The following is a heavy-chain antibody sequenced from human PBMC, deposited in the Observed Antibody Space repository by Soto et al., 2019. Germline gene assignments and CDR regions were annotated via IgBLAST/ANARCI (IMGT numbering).Heavy chain of an antibody. CDR3: ARDTTIAAGSRDYEYAVDV. Sequence: EVQLVESGGGLVKPGGSLRLSCASSGFPFGSFGMNWVRQAPGKGLEWVACISSRSTYIYYADSVKGRFTVSRDNAKNSVFLQMNSLRAEETAVYYCARDTTIAAGSRDYEYAVDVWGQGTTVTVSS. V-gene: IGHV3-21*01. CDR2: ISSRSTYI. CDR1: GFPFGSFG. J-gene: IGHJ6*02. D-gene: IGHD6-13*01.